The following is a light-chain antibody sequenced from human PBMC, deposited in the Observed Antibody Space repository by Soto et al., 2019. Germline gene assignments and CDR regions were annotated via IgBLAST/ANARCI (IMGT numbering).Light chain of an antibody. CDR3: QQYNSYSPT. Sequence: DIQMTQSPSTLSGSVGDRVTITCRASQSISSWLAWYQQKPGKAPKLLIYDAPSLESGVPSRFSGSGSGTEFTLTISSLQPDDFATYYCQQYNSYSPTFGQGTKVDIK. CDR2: DAP. CDR1: QSISSW. J-gene: IGKJ1*01. V-gene: IGKV1-5*01.